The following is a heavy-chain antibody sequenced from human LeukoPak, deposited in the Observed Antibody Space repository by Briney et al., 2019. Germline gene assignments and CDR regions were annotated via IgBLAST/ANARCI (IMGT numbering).Heavy chain of an antibody. J-gene: IGHJ6*03. CDR2: ISSSGSTI. Sequence: PGGSLRLSCAASGFTFSDHYMSWIRQAPGKGLEWISYISSSGSTIYYADSVKGRFTISRDNAKNSLYLQMNSLRAEDTAVYYCARDRRSLHYDSSGLPTYYYYMAVWGKGTTVTVSS. V-gene: IGHV3-11*04. CDR3: ARDRRSLHYDSSGLPTYYYYMAV. CDR1: GFTFSDHY. D-gene: IGHD3-22*01.